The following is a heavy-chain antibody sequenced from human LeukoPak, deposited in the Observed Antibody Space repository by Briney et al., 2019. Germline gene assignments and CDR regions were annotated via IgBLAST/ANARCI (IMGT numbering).Heavy chain of an antibody. CDR1: GGSISSYY. Sequence: SETLSLTCTVSGGSISSYYWSWIRQPPGKGLEWIGYIYYSGSTNYNPSLKSRVTISVDTSKKQFSLKLSSVTAADTAVYYCARHPIYYYGMDVWGQGTTVTVSS. J-gene: IGHJ6*02. CDR2: IYYSGST. V-gene: IGHV4-59*08. CDR3: ARHPIYYYGMDV.